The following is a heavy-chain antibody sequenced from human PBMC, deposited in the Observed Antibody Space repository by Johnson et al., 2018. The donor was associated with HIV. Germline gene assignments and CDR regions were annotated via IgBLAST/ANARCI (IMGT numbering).Heavy chain of an antibody. V-gene: IGHV3-30*02. Sequence: QVQLVESGGGVVKPGGSLRLSCAASGFSLSDSYMSWIRQTPGKGLEWVAFIRYDGSNKYYADSVKGRFTISRDNSKNPLYLQMNRLRAEDTAGYYCAKTEDRGYRMETGAFDIWGQGTMVTVSS. J-gene: IGHJ3*02. CDR3: AKTEDRGYRMETGAFDI. D-gene: IGHD5-18*01. CDR2: IRYDGSNK. CDR1: GFSLSDSY.